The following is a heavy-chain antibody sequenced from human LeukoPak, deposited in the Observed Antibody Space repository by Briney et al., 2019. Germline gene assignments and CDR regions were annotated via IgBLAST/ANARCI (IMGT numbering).Heavy chain of an antibody. CDR2: IYYSGST. J-gene: IGHJ4*02. CDR1: GGSISSYY. Sequence: SETLSLTCTVSGGSISSYYWSWIRHPPGKGLEWIGYIYYSGSTNYNPSLKSRVTISVDTSKNQFSLKLSSVTAADTAVYYCVRGTAEWFDYWGQGTLVTVSS. CDR3: VRGTAEWFDY. D-gene: IGHD3-3*01. V-gene: IGHV4-59*01.